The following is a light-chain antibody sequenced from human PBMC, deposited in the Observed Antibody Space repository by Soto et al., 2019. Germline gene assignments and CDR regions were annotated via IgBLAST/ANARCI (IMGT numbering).Light chain of an antibody. CDR1: QSISSY. Sequence: GDRATITCRASQSISSYLNWYQQKPGKAPKLLIYDASSLQSGVPSRFSGSGFGTEFALTISSLQTDDFATYYCQQYNTYSWTFGPGTKVDIK. V-gene: IGKV1-5*01. J-gene: IGKJ1*01. CDR3: QQYNTYSWT. CDR2: DAS.